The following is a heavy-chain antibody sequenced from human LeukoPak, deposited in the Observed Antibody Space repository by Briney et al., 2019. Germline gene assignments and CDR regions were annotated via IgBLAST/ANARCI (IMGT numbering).Heavy chain of an antibody. V-gene: IGHV4-59*08. J-gene: IGHJ4*02. CDR1: GGSLSNYY. D-gene: IGHD3-10*01. CDR2: IYYSGST. Sequence: SETLSLTCTVSGGSLSNYYWSWIRQPPGKGLEWIGYIYYSGSTNYNPSLKSRGTISVDTSSNQFSLKLTSVTAADTAVYYCARRAYGSGSFNRYHFDYWGQGTLVAVSS. CDR3: ARRAYGSGSFNRYHFDY.